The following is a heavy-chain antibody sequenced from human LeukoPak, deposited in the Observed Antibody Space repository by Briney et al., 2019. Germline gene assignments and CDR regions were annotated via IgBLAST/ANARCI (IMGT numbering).Heavy chain of an antibody. V-gene: IGHV4-38-2*01. D-gene: IGHD2-2*01. CDR3: ARSLSTAGIDY. J-gene: IGHJ4*02. CDR1: GYFISTGRY. Sequence: SETLSLTCAVSGYFISTGRYWGWIRQPPGKGLEWIGSIYQSGSTYYNPSLKSRVTISVDTSKNQFSLNLRSVTAADTAVYYCARSLSTAGIDYWGQGTLVTVSS. CDR2: IYQSGST.